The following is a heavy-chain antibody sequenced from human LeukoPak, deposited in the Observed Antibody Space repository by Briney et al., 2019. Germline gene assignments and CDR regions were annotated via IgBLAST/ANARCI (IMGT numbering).Heavy chain of an antibody. V-gene: IGHV1-8*02. CDR2: MNPNSGNT. Sequence: ASVKVSCKASGYTFTGYYMHWVRQAPGQGLEWMGWMNPNSGNTGYAQKFQGRVTMTRNTSISTAYMELSRLRSDDTAVYYCARGILIEYQLLLFWFDPWGQGTLVTVSS. CDR1: GYTFTGYY. CDR3: ARGILIEYQLLLFWFDP. J-gene: IGHJ5*02. D-gene: IGHD2-2*01.